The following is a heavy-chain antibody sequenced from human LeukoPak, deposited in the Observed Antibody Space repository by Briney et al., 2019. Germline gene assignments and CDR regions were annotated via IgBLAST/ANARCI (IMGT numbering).Heavy chain of an antibody. CDR2: IGHDGNYK. V-gene: IGHV3-33*08. Sequence: GGSLRLSCAASGFTFSSYAMSWVRQAPGKGPEWLAFIGHDGNYKHYGDSVRGRFTISRDNSKNTVYLQMNSLRAEDTAVYYCARVSLGFLEWIPYDAFDIWGQGTMVTVSS. CDR1: GFTFSSYA. J-gene: IGHJ3*02. D-gene: IGHD3-3*01. CDR3: ARVSLGFLEWIPYDAFDI.